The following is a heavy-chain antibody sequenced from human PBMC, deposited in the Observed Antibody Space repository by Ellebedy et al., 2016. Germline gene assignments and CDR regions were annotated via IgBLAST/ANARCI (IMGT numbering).Heavy chain of an antibody. D-gene: IGHD6-13*01. J-gene: IGHJ5*02. Sequence: SETLSLXXTVSGGSISGYYWSWIRQPPEKGLEYLGFIHYSGSTNYNPSLNGRVTTSVDMSKNQFSLKLTSVTAADTAVYYCARSLGAAGTGYDRLFNTWGQGTRVTVSS. CDR1: GGSISGYY. CDR2: IHYSGST. CDR3: ARSLGAAGTGYDRLFNT. V-gene: IGHV4-59*08.